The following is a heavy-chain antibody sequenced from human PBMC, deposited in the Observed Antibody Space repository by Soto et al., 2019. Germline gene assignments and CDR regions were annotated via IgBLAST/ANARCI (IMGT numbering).Heavy chain of an antibody. CDR3: ARDYDVNTALDYWYFDL. Sequence: QVQLQESGPGLVKPSESLSLTCSVSGGSISNYYWAWIRQSAGKGLEWIGRIYTSGRTHYNPSLTGRVTMSIDTSKNQFSLRLTSVTAADTAMYYCARDYDVNTALDYWYFDLWGRGTLVTVSS. D-gene: IGHD5-18*01. CDR2: IYTSGRT. CDR1: GGSISNYY. V-gene: IGHV4-4*07. J-gene: IGHJ2*01.